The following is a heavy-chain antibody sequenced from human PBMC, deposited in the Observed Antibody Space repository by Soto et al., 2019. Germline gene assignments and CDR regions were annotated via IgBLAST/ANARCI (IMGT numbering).Heavy chain of an antibody. V-gene: IGHV3-30*18. D-gene: IGHD6-19*01. Sequence: QVQLVESGGGVVQPGRSLRLSCAASGFTFSSYGMHWVRQAPGKGLEWVAVISYDGSNKYYADSVKGRFTISRDNSKNTLYLQMNSLRAEDTAVYYCAKCLALSGWFDYWGQGTLVTVSS. J-gene: IGHJ4*02. CDR1: GFTFSSYG. CDR3: AKCLALSGWFDY. CDR2: ISYDGSNK.